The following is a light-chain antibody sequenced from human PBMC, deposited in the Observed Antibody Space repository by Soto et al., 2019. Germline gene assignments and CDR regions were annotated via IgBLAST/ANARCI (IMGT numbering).Light chain of an antibody. V-gene: IGKV3-11*01. CDR1: QSVSSY. J-gene: IGKJ5*01. Sequence: EIVLTQSPATLSLSPGEGATLSCRASQSVSSYLAGYQQKPGQAPRLLIYDASNRATGIPARFSGSGSGTDFTLTIISLEPEDFAVYYCQQRSNWPPATFGQGTRLEIK. CDR2: DAS. CDR3: QQRSNWPPAT.